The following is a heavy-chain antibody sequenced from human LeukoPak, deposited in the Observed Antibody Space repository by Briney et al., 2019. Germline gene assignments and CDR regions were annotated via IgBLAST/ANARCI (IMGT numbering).Heavy chain of an antibody. CDR3: ARGFGLDV. J-gene: IGHJ6*02. V-gene: IGHV1-2*04. CDR2: INPKSGDT. Sequence: ASVKVSCKASGYTFGHFYIHWVRQAPGHGLEWMGWINPKSGDTSYSQKFQGWVAMTMDTSVNVAYMELRSLKSDDTAIYYCARGFGLDVWGQGTTVTVSS. CDR1: GYTFGHFY.